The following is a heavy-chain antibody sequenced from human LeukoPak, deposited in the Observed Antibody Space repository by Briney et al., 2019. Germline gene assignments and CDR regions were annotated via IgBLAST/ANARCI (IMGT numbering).Heavy chain of an antibody. CDR2: IYYSGST. Sequence: PSETLSLTCTVSGGSMSSYYWSWIRQPPGKGLEWIGYIYYSGSTNYNPSLKSRVTISVDTSKNQFSLKLSSVTAADTAVYYCARRIVGATTLWFDPWGQGTLVTVSS. CDR1: GGSMSSYY. CDR3: ARRIVGATTLWFDP. D-gene: IGHD1-26*01. J-gene: IGHJ5*02. V-gene: IGHV4-59*08.